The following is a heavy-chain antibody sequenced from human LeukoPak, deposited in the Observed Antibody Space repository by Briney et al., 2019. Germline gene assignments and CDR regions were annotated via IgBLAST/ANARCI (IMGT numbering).Heavy chain of an antibody. CDR3: ARDSPNGSGYFYGVDV. V-gene: IGHV3-30*04. CDR1: GFTFSSYA. D-gene: IGHD3-10*01. CDR2: ISKDGIDK. J-gene: IGHJ6*02. Sequence: PGGSLRLSCAASGFTFSSYAMHWVRQAPGKGLEWVAVISKDGIDKYYADSVKGRFTISRDNSKNTLYLQMNSLRAEDTAVYYCARDSPNGSGYFYGVDVWGQGTTVTVSS.